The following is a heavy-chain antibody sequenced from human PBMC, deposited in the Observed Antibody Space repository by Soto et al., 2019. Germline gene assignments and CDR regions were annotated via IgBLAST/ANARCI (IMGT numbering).Heavy chain of an antibody. Sequence: LSLTCTVSGGYISNRDYYWGWIRQPPGKGLEWIGSIYYSGSTYYHPSLKSRVTISVDTSKNQFSLKLSSVTAADTAVYYCARPDRLGNTKGDFDIWGQGTRVTVSS. J-gene: IGHJ3*02. CDR3: ARPDRLGNTKGDFDI. D-gene: IGHD2-8*01. CDR1: GGYISNRDYY. V-gene: IGHV4-39*01. CDR2: IYYSGST.